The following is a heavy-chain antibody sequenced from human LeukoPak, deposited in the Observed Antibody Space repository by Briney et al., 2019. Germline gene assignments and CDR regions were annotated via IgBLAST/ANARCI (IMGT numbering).Heavy chain of an antibody. Sequence: GGSLRLSRAASGFTFSSYWVSWVRQAPGKGLEWVANIKQDGSEKHYVDSVKGRFTISRDNAKNSLYLQMNSLRVEDTAVYYCASGVRTFDPWGQGILVTVSS. CDR3: ASGVRTFDP. J-gene: IGHJ5*02. V-gene: IGHV3-7*01. CDR2: IKQDGSEK. CDR1: GFTFSSYW. D-gene: IGHD1-1*01.